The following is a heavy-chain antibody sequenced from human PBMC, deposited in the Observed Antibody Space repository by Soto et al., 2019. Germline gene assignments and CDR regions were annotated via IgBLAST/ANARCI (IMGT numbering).Heavy chain of an antibody. CDR3: ARGGVVTPSYYYYMDV. J-gene: IGHJ6*03. Sequence: GGSLRLSCAASGFTFSEYAIHWVRQAPGKGLEYVSAISGVGGSKYYADSVKGRFTISRDNSRNTLYLQMGSLRAEDMAVYYCARGGVVTPSYYYYMDVWGKGTTVTVSS. V-gene: IGHV3-64*02. CDR2: ISGVGGSK. CDR1: GFTFSEYA. D-gene: IGHD3-3*01.